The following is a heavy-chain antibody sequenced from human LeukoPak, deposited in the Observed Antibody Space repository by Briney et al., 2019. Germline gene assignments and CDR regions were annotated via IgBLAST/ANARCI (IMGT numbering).Heavy chain of an antibody. D-gene: IGHD6-13*01. CDR3: ARDFPYSNSPDAFDM. V-gene: IGHV3-21*06. Sequence: PGGSLRLSCIGSGFTFSTYSMNWVRQAPGKGLEWVSFIGGDSAYRYYADSMKGRFTVSRDNAKNSLYLQINSLRAEDTAVYYCARDFPYSNSPDAFDMWGHGTMVTASS. CDR1: GFTFSTYS. J-gene: IGHJ3*02. CDR2: IGGDSAYR.